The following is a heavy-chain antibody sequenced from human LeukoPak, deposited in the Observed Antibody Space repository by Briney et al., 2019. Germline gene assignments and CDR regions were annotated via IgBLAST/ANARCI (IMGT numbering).Heavy chain of an antibody. Sequence: SETLSLTCTVSGGSISSYYWSWIRQPPGKGLEWIGYIYYSGSTNYNPSLKSRVTISVDTSKNRFSLKLSSVTAADTAVYYCARDPTYYYDSSGYYLFDYWGQGTLVTVSS. V-gene: IGHV4-59*12. CDR1: GGSISSYY. CDR3: ARDPTYYYDSSGYYLFDY. D-gene: IGHD3-22*01. CDR2: IYYSGST. J-gene: IGHJ4*02.